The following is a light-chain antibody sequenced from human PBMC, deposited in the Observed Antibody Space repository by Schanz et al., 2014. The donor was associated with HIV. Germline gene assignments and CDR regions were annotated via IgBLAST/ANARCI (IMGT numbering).Light chain of an antibody. CDR3: QQSGDSGGT. CDR1: QSLGSNF. CDR2: GAS. J-gene: IGKJ4*01. V-gene: IGKV3-20*01. Sequence: ETVLTQSPGSLSLSPGERATLSCRASQSLGSNFVAWYQQKPGQAPRLLIYGASNRATGIPDRFSGGGSGTDFTFTISRLEPEDFAVYYCQQSGDSGGTFGGGTKVDMK.